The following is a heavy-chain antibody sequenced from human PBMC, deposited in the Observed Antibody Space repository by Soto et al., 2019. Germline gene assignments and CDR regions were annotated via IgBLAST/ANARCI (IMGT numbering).Heavy chain of an antibody. Sequence: GGSLRLSCAASGFTFSSYSMNWVRQAPGKGLEWVSSISSSSSYIYYADSVKGRFTISRDNAKNSLYLQMNGLRAEDTAVYYWAGGELSTIDYWGQGTLVTVSS. V-gene: IGHV3-21*01. D-gene: IGHD3-16*02. CDR1: GFTFSSYS. CDR2: ISSSSSYI. J-gene: IGHJ4*02. CDR3: AGGELSTIDY.